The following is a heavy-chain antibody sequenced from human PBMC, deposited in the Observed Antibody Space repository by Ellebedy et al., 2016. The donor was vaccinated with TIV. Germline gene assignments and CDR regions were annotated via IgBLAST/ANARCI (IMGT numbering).Heavy chain of an antibody. V-gene: IGHV3-23*01. CDR1: GFTFSSYA. Sequence: GGSLRLSXAASGFTFSSYAMSWVRQAPGKGLEWVSAISGSGGSTYYADSVKGRFTISRDNSKNTLYLQMNSLRAEDTAVYYCAKDHLWFRELSRGYYFDYWGQGTLVTVSS. J-gene: IGHJ4*02. CDR2: ISGSGGST. CDR3: AKDHLWFRELSRGYYFDY. D-gene: IGHD3-10*01.